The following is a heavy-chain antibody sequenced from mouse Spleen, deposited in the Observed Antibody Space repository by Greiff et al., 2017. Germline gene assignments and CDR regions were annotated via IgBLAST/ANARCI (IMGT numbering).Heavy chain of an antibody. J-gene: IGHJ3*01. Sequence: EVHLVESGGGLVKPGGSLKLSCAASGFTFSSYAMSWVRQTPEKRLEWVATISSGGSYTYYPDSVKGRFTISRDNAKNTLYLQMSSLRSEDTAMYYCARRNYGLAWFAYWGQGTLVTVSA. D-gene: IGHD1-1*01. CDR2: ISSGGSYT. CDR1: GFTFSSYA. V-gene: IGHV5-9-3*01. CDR3: ARRNYGLAWFAY.